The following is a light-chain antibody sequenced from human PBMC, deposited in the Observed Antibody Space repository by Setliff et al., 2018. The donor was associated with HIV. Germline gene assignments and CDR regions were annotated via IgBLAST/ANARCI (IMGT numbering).Light chain of an antibody. Sequence: NFMLTQPHYVSESPGKTVTISCTRSSGSIDANYVQWYQQRPGGSPTTLIYEDNQRPSWVPDRFSGSIDKSSNSASLSISGLKTEDEADYYCHSYDSRTEVFGSGTKVTVL. J-gene: IGLJ1*01. V-gene: IGLV6-57*01. CDR3: HSYDSRTEV. CDR1: SGSIDANY. CDR2: EDN.